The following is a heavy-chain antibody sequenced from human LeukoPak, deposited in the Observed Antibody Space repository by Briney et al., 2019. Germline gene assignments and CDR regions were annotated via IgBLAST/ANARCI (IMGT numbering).Heavy chain of an antibody. Sequence: PGGSLRLSCAASGFTFSSYAMYWVRQAPGKGLEWVAVISYDGSNKYYADSVKGRFTISRDNSKNTLYLQMNSLRAEDTAVYYCARDIRHYDFWSGYSPFDYWGQGTLVTVSS. J-gene: IGHJ4*02. CDR2: ISYDGSNK. CDR1: GFTFSSYA. CDR3: ARDIRHYDFWSGYSPFDY. V-gene: IGHV3-30-3*01. D-gene: IGHD3-3*01.